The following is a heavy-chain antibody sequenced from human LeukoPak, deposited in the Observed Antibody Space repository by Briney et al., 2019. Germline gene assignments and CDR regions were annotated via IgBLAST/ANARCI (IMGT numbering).Heavy chain of an antibody. CDR2: IYYRGNP. D-gene: IGHD2-2*01. J-gene: IGHJ4*02. CDR1: VRSFIIYD. Sequence: PWETLSLTCTVSVRSFIIYDWSWPPHPPGEGVEWVRYIYYRGNPNYNPSLKSRVTISVDTSKNQFSLKLSSVTAADTGVYYCARGPHVTKLVPAATHFDYWGQGTLVTVSS. CDR3: ARGPHVTKLVPAATHFDY. V-gene: IGHV4-59*01.